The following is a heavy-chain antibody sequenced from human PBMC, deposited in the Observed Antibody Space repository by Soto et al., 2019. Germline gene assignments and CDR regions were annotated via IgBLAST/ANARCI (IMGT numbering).Heavy chain of an antibody. CDR1: GDSVSSNTAS. CDR3: AKGDNLGPKTGYAFDP. CDR2: TYFRSKWYN. J-gene: IGHJ5*02. V-gene: IGHV6-1*01. Sequence: SQTLSLTCAISGDSVSSNTASWNWIRQSPSRGLEWLGRTYFRSKWYNDYAVSVKSRIIINPDTSNNQFSLQLNSVTPEDTAVYFCAKGDNLGPKTGYAFDPWGQGIMVTV. D-gene: IGHD5-12*01.